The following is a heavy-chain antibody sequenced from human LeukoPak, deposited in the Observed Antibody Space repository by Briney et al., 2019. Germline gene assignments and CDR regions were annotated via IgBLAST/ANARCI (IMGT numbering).Heavy chain of an antibody. CDR2: ISSNGNTI. CDR3: ARDRVRLFDY. CDR1: GFTFSVYY. J-gene: IGHJ4*02. D-gene: IGHD2-8*01. Sequence: GGSLRLSCAASGFTFSVYYMNWIRQAPGKGLEWVSYISSNGNTIYEADSVKGRFTISRDSAKNSLYLQMNSLRAEDTAVYYCARDRVRLFDYWGQGTLVTVSS. V-gene: IGHV3-11*04.